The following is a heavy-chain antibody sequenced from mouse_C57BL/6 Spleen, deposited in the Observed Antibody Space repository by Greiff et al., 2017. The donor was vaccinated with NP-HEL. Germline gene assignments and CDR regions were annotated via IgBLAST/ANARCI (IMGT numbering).Heavy chain of an antibody. CDR1: GFTFTDYY. CDR2: IRNKANGYTT. V-gene: IGHV7-3*01. Sequence: EVMLVESGGGLVQPGGSLSLSCAASGFTFTDYYMSWVRQPPGKALEWLGFIRNKANGYTTEYSASVKGRFTISRDNSQSILYLQMNALRAEDSATYYCARVYYDYWYFDVWGTGTTVTVSS. J-gene: IGHJ1*03. D-gene: IGHD2-4*01. CDR3: ARVYYDYWYFDV.